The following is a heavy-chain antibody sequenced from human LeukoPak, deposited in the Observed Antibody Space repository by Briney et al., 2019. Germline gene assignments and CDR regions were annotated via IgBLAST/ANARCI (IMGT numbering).Heavy chain of an antibody. V-gene: IGHV4-61*02. Sequence: SQTLSLTCTVSAGSISGGSYYWSWIRQPAGKGLEWIGRIYTSGSTNYNPSLKSRVTISVDTSKNQFSLKLSSVTAADTAVYYCARARVQLWSSDAFDIWGQGAMVTVSS. CDR2: IYTSGST. CDR3: ARARVQLWSSDAFDI. D-gene: IGHD5-18*01. J-gene: IGHJ3*02. CDR1: AGSISGGSYY.